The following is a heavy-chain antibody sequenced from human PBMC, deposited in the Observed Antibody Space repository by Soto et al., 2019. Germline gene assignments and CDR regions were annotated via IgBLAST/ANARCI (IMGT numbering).Heavy chain of an antibody. Sequence: QLQLQESGPGLVKPSETLSLTCTVSGGSISSSSYYWGWIRQPPGKGLEWIGSIYYSGSTYYNPSPKSRFTIPVDPSKNQFSLKLSSVTAADTAVYYCARHDYGDYLPYNWFDPWGQGTLVTVSS. J-gene: IGHJ5*02. CDR2: IYYSGST. D-gene: IGHD4-17*01. V-gene: IGHV4-39*01. CDR1: GGSISSSSYY. CDR3: ARHDYGDYLPYNWFDP.